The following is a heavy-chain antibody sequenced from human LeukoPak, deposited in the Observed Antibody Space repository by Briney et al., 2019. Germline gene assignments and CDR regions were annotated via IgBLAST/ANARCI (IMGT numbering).Heavy chain of an antibody. D-gene: IGHD6-19*01. J-gene: IGHJ2*01. CDR3: ARDRAVAAYSYWYFDL. V-gene: IGHV3-33*01. Sequence: GRSLRLSCAASGFFFSSYGMHWVRLAPGKGLEWVALIWYDGSNKYYADSVKGRFTISRDNSKNTLSLQMNSLRPEDTAVYYCARDRAVAAYSYWYFDLWGRGTLVTVSS. CDR2: IWYDGSNK. CDR1: GFFFSSYG.